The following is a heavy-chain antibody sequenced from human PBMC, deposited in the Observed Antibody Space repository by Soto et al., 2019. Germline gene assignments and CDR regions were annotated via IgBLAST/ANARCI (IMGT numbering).Heavy chain of an antibody. J-gene: IGHJ4*02. D-gene: IGHD3-9*01. Sequence: GGSLRLSCAASGFTFSSYAMRWVRQAPGKGLEWVAVISYDGSNKYYADSVKGRFTISRDNSKNTLYLQMNSLRAEDTAVYYCAKEGILTGLSYFDYWGQGTLVTVSS. CDR2: ISYDGSNK. CDR1: GFTFSSYA. CDR3: AKEGILTGLSYFDY. V-gene: IGHV3-30-3*02.